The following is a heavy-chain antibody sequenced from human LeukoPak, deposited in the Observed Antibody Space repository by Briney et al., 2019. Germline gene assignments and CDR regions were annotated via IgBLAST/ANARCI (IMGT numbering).Heavy chain of an antibody. CDR2: IRYDGSNK. CDR3: AKDSSSGSSYYFHGMDV. Sequence: GGSLRLSCAASGFFFGSYAVHWIRQAPGKGLEWVAFIRYDGSNKYYADSVKGRFTISRDNSKNTLYLQMNSLRAEDTALYYCAKDSSSGSSYYFHGMDVWGQGTTVTVSS. CDR1: GFFFGSYA. D-gene: IGHD3-10*01. V-gene: IGHV3-30*02. J-gene: IGHJ6*02.